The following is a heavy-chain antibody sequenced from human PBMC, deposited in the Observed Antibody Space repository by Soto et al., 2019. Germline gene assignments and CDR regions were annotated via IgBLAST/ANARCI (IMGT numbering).Heavy chain of an antibody. D-gene: IGHD6-19*01. CDR2: IKQDGSEK. J-gene: IGHJ4*02. V-gene: IGHV3-7*01. CDR3: ARVLQWPWEYYFDY. Sequence: GGSLRLSCAASGFTFSSCWMSWVRQAPGKGLEWVANIKQDGSEKYYVYSVKGRFTISRDNAKNSLYLQMNSLRAEDTAVYYCARVLQWPWEYYFDYWGQGTLVTVSS. CDR1: GFTFSSCW.